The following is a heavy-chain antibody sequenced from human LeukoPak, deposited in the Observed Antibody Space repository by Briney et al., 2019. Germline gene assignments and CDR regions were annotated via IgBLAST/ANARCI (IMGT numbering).Heavy chain of an antibody. CDR3: ARSYSGFGYALHDY. CDR2: INPDSGGT. D-gene: IGHD1-26*01. Sequence: ASVKVSCKASGYTFTDYYMHWVRQAPGQGLEWMGWINPDSGGTNYAQKFQGRVTMTRDTSISTAYMELSSLRSDDTAMYYCARSYSGFGYALHDYWGQGTLVTVSS. J-gene: IGHJ4*02. CDR1: GYTFTDYY. V-gene: IGHV1-2*02.